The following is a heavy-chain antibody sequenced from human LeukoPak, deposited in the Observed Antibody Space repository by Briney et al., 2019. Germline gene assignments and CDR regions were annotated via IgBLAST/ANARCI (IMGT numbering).Heavy chain of an antibody. V-gene: IGHV4-39*01. CDR2: IYYSGST. Sequence: PSETLSLTCTASGGSISSSSYYWGWIRQPPGKGLEWIGSIYYSGSTYYNPSLKSRVTISVDTSKNQFSLKLSSVTAADTAVYYCARLVSPITMIVVAVGGFDIWGQGTMVTVSS. J-gene: IGHJ3*02. CDR3: ARLVSPITMIVVAVGGFDI. CDR1: GGSISSSSYY. D-gene: IGHD3-22*01.